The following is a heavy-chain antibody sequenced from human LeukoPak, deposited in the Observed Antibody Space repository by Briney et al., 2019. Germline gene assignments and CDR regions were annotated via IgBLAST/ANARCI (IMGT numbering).Heavy chain of an antibody. Sequence: ASVKVSCKASGYTFTGYYMHWVRQAPGQGLEWMGWINPNSGGTNYAQKFQGRVTMTRDTSISTAYMELSRLRSDDTAVYYCARTLGLYDILTGYYTQYYFDYWGQGTLVTVSS. D-gene: IGHD3-9*01. CDR1: GYTFTGYY. CDR3: ARTLGLYDILTGYYTQYYFDY. CDR2: INPNSGGT. V-gene: IGHV1-2*02. J-gene: IGHJ4*02.